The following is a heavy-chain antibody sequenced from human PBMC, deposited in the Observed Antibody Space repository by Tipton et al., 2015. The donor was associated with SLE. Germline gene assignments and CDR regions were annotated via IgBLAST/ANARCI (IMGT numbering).Heavy chain of an antibody. V-gene: IGHV4-61*05. CDR2: VYHTGSI. CDR1: GGSISSSSYY. D-gene: IGHD2-8*02. CDR3: ARDVGGYNTGWFPYYFDY. Sequence: TLSLTCTVSGGSISSSSYYWGWIRQPPGKGLEWIGYVYHTGSINYNPSLMSRVTISVDTSKNQFSLKLSSVTAADTAVYYCARDVGGYNTGWFPYYFDYWGQGTLVTVSS. J-gene: IGHJ4*02.